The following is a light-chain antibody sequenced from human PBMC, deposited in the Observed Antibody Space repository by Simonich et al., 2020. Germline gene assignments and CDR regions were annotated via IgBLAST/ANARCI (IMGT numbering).Light chain of an antibody. CDR3: MQSIQLPRT. CDR2: ESS. CDR1: QSLLHSDGKTY. V-gene: IGKV2D-29*02. J-gene: IGKJ1*01. Sequence: DIVMTQTPLSLSVTPGQPASISCKSSQSLLHSDGKTYLYWYLQKPGQSPTRLSYESSKRFSGGTARFSGSGSVTDFTLKISRVEAEDVGVYYCMQSIQLPRTFGQGTKVEIK.